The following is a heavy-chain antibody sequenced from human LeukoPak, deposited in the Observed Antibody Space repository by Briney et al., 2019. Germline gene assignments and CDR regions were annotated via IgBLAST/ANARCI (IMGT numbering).Heavy chain of an antibody. CDR2: ISSSGSTI. J-gene: IGHJ3*02. CDR1: GFTFSDYY. V-gene: IGHV3-11*04. CDR3: ARKMATGDAFDI. Sequence: PGGSLRLSCAASGFTFSDYYMNWVRQAPGKGLEWVSYISSSGSTIYYADSVKGRFTISRDNAKNSLYLQMNSLRAEDTAVYYCARKMATGDAFDIWGQGTMVTVSS. D-gene: IGHD5-24*01.